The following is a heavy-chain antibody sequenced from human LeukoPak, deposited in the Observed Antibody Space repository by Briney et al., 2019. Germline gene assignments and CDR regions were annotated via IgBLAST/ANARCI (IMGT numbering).Heavy chain of an antibody. V-gene: IGHV5-51*01. CDR1: GYSFTSYW. J-gene: IGHJ4*02. Sequence: GESLKISCKGSGYSFTSYWIGWVRQMPGKGLERMGIIYPGDSDTRYSPSFQGQVTISADKSINTAYLQWSSLKASDTAMYYCARQQWRSSGWDYFDYWGQGTLVTVSS. CDR2: IYPGDSDT. D-gene: IGHD6-19*01. CDR3: ARQQWRSSGWDYFDY.